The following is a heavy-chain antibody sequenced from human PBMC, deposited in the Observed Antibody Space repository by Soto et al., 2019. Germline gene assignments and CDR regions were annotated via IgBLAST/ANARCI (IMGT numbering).Heavy chain of an antibody. D-gene: IGHD2-2*01. CDR3: ARDQGHIVVVPDV. Sequence: ASVKVSCKASGYTFTGYYIHWVRQAPGQGLEWMGWINPNSGGTNYAQKFQARVTMTRDTSIRTAYMELNRVRYDDTAVYFCARDQGHIVVVPDVWGQGTTVTVSS. CDR2: INPNSGGT. V-gene: IGHV1-2*02. J-gene: IGHJ6*02. CDR1: GYTFTGYY.